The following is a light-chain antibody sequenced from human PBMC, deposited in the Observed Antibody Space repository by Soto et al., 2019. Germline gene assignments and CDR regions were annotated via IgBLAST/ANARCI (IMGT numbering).Light chain of an antibody. CDR3: CSYVGATTYV. CDR2: EGI. CDR1: SSTIGGYNV. J-gene: IGLJ1*01. V-gene: IGLV2-23*01. Sequence: QAFLTEPASVSGSPSLSITISCGGTSSTIGGYNVVSWYQQHPGNAPKVIVYEGIKRPSGVSARFSGSTSGSTASLTISGLQAEEEAEYFCCSYVGATTYVFGSGTKVTV.